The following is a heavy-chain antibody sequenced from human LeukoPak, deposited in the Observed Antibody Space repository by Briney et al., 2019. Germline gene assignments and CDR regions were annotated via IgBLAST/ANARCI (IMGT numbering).Heavy chain of an antibody. CDR3: AREVWRYCSSTSCRNDY. D-gene: IGHD2-2*01. J-gene: IGHJ4*02. V-gene: IGHV3-21*01. CDR2: ISSSSSYI. CDR1: GFTFSSYS. Sequence: GGSLRLSCAASGFTFSSYSMNWVRQAPGKGLEWVSSISSSSSYIYYADSVKGRFTISRDNAKNSLYLQMNSLRAEDTAVYYCAREVWRYCSSTSCRNDYWGQGTLVTVSS.